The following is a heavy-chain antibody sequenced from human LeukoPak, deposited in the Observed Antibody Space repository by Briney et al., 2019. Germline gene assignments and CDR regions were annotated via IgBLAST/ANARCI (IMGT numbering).Heavy chain of an antibody. CDR1: GGSFSGYY. CDR2: INHSGST. J-gene: IGHJ4*02. V-gene: IGHV4-34*01. CDR3: ARGYQEMATIKTYYFDY. D-gene: IGHD5-24*01. Sequence: SETLSLTCAVYGGSFSGYYWSWIRQPPGKGLEWIGEINHSGSTNYNPSLKSRVTISVDTSKNQFSLKLSSVTAADTAVYYCARGYQEMATIKTYYFDYWGRGTLVTVSS.